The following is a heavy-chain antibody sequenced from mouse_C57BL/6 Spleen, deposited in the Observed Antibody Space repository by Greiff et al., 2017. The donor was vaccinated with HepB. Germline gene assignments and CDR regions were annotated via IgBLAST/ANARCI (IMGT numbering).Heavy chain of an antibody. Sequence: VQLKESGPELVKPGASVKMSCKASGYTFTDYNMHWVKQSHGKSLEWIGYINPNNGGTSYNQKFKGKATLTVNKSSSTAYMELRSLTSEDSAVYYCARTDGSSSPWFAYWGQGTLVTVSA. CDR2: INPNNGGT. V-gene: IGHV1-22*01. CDR1: GYTFTDYN. D-gene: IGHD1-1*01. J-gene: IGHJ3*01. CDR3: ARTDGSSSPWFAY.